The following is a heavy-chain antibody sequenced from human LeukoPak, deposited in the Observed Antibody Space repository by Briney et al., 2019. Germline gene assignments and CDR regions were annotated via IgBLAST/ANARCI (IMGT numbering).Heavy chain of an antibody. CDR1: GFTVSSNY. J-gene: IGHJ4*02. CDR2: IYSGGST. Sequence: GGSLRLACAASGFTVSSNYMSWVRQAPGKGLEWVSVIYSGGSTYYADSVKGRFTISRDNSKNTLYLQMNSLRAEDTAVYYCARARSYYLHYWGQGTLVTVSS. CDR3: ARARSYYLHY. V-gene: IGHV3-53*01. D-gene: IGHD3-16*02.